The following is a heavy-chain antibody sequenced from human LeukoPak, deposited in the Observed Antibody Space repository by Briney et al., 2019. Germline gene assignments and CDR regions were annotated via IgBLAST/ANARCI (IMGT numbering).Heavy chain of an antibody. CDR1: GVSITSTGSY. D-gene: IGHD4-4*01. CDR2: LYYSGGT. V-gene: IGHV4-39*01. Sequence: PSETLSLTCSVSGVSITSTGSYWGWIRQPPGKGLEWIGSLYYSGGTYYNPSLKSRVTISIDASKNQFSLSLSSVTAADTAVYYCSRGYSGINMTQKNFDYWGQGTLVTVSS. CDR3: SRGYSGINMTQKNFDY. J-gene: IGHJ4*02.